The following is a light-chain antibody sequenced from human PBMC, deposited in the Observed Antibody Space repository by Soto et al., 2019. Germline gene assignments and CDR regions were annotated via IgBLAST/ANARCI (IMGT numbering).Light chain of an antibody. J-gene: IGKJ5*01. CDR2: GVS. CDR1: QGISSSY. V-gene: IGKV3-20*01. CDR3: EQYGSSPIT. Sequence: VLSQSTRAVSLTPREKAPLSCRVSQGISSSYLAWYQQKPGQAPRLLIYGVSTRATGVPDRFSGSGSGTDFTLTISRLAPGDFAVYYCEQYGSSPITSAQRTRLEI.